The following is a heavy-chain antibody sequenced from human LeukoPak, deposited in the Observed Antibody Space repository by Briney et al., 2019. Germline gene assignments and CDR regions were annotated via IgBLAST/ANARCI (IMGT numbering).Heavy chain of an antibody. V-gene: IGHV4-59*11. D-gene: IGHD4-17*01. Sequence: SETLSLTCAVSGDSFSSHYWTWIRQPPGKGLEWIGYISYIGSTNYNPSLKSRVTISIDTSKNQFSLKLSSVAAADTAVYYCARDLVTVTKGFDIWGQGTMVSVSS. CDR3: ARDLVTVTKGFDI. J-gene: IGHJ3*02. CDR2: ISYIGST. CDR1: GDSFSSHY.